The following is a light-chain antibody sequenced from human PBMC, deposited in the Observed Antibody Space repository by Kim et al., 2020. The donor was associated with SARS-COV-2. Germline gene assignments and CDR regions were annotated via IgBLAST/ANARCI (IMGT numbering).Light chain of an antibody. Sequence: AIQLTQSPSSLSASVGDRVTITCRASQGISSALAWYQKKPGKAPKLLIYDASSLESGVPSRFSGSGSGTDFTLTISSLQPEDFATYYCQQFNNYPVTFGGGTKVDIK. CDR3: QQFNNYPVT. CDR1: QGISSA. CDR2: DAS. J-gene: IGKJ4*01. V-gene: IGKV1D-13*01.